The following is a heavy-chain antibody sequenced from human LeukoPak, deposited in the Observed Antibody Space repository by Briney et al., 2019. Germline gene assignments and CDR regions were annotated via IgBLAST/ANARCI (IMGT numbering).Heavy chain of an antibody. CDR3: AKDSNWSCDY. CDR1: GLTFSKYG. V-gene: IGHV3-30*02. D-gene: IGHD1-1*01. CDR2: IRNDGSDK. Sequence: PGGSLRLSCAVSGLTFSKYGIHWVRQAPGKGLEWVTFIRNDGSDKYYSDSVKGRFTISRDNSKNRVFLQMNSLRAEDTAVYYCAKDSNWSCDYWGQGTLVTVSS. J-gene: IGHJ4*02.